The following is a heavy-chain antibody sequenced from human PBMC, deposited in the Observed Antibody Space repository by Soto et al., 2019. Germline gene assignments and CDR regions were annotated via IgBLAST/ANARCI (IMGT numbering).Heavy chain of an antibody. J-gene: IGHJ6*02. Sequence: QVQLVESGGGVVQPGRSLRLSCAASGFTFSNNAMDWVRQAPGKGLEWVAVISYDGSNKYTAESVKGRFTISRDNSKNTLFLQMNSLRAEDTAVYYCARGTTTSAFSAMDVWGQGTTVTVSS. CDR3: ARGTTTSAFSAMDV. CDR1: GFTFSNNA. D-gene: IGHD1-1*01. V-gene: IGHV3-30-3*01. CDR2: ISYDGSNK.